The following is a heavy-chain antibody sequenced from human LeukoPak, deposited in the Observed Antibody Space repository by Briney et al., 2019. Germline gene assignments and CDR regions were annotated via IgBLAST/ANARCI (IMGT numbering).Heavy chain of an antibody. CDR2: IYYSGNT. CDR3: ARQRTYYFDY. J-gene: IGHJ4*02. CDR1: GGSISSSSYY. D-gene: IGHD1-7*01. V-gene: IGHV4-31*03. Sequence: KTSETLSLTCTVSGGSISSSSYYWGWIRQPPGKGLEWIGYIYYSGNTYYNPSLKSRVSISVDTSKNQFSLKLSSVTAADTAVYYCARQRTYYFDYWGQGTLVTVSS.